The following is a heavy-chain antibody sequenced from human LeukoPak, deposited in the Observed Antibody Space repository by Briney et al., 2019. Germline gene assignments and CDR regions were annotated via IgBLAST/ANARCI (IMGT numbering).Heavy chain of an antibody. CDR2: IYYSGST. J-gene: IGHJ4*01. CDR3: ARGDARGYSYGHFHFDH. Sequence: PSETLSLTCTVSGGSISSCYWSWIRQPPGKGLEWIGYIYYSGSTNYNPSLKSRVTVSVDTSKNQFSLKLSSVTAADTAVYYCARGDARGYSYGHFHFDHWGHGTLVTVSS. CDR1: GGSISSCY. V-gene: IGHV4-59*01. D-gene: IGHD5-18*01.